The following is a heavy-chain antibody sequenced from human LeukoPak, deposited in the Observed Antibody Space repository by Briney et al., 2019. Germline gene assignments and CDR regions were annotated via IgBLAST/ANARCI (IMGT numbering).Heavy chain of an antibody. D-gene: IGHD3-22*01. CDR3: ARVGYDSSGRFDY. V-gene: IGHV3-11*04. Sequence: GGSLRLSCAASGFTFSDYYMTWIRQAPGKGLEWVSYISSSGSIIYYADSVKGRFIISRDNGKNSLYLQMNSLRAEDTAVYFCARVGYDSSGRFDYWGQGTLVTVSS. CDR2: ISSSGSII. J-gene: IGHJ4*02. CDR1: GFTFSDYY.